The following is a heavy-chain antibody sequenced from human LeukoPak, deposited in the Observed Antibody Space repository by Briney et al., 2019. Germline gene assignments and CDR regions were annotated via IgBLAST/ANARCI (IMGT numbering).Heavy chain of an antibody. CDR3: ARGRDDFWSEGYFDY. Sequence: SETLSLTCTVSGGSISSYYWSWIRQPPGKGLEWIGYIYYSGSTNYNPSLKSRVTISVDTSKNQFSLKLSSVTAADTAVYYCARGRDDFWSEGYFDYWGQGTLVTVSS. CDR1: GGSISSYY. V-gene: IGHV4-59*01. J-gene: IGHJ4*02. CDR2: IYYSGST. D-gene: IGHD3-3*01.